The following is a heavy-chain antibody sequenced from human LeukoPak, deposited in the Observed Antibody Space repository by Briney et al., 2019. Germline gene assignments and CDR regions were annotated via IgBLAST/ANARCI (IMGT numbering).Heavy chain of an antibody. V-gene: IGHV4-61*02. CDR2: IYTSGST. CDR1: GGSISSGFYY. J-gene: IGHJ4*02. D-gene: IGHD3-3*01. Sequence: SQTLSLTCTVSGGSISSGFYYWSWIRQPAGKGLEWIGRIYTSGSTNYNPSLKSRVTMSVDTSKKQFSLKLTSVTAADTAVYFCARGAEYYAIWRGYAGYSDYWGQGISVTVSS. CDR3: ARGAEYYAIWRGYAGYSDY.